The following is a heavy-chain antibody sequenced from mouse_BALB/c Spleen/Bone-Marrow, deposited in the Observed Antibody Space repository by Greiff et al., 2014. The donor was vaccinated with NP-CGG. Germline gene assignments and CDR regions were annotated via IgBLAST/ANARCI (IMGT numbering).Heavy chain of an antibody. Sequence: EVKVVESGGGLVKPGGSLKLSCAASGFTFSDYYMYWVRQTPEKRLEWVATISDGGSYTYYPDSVKGRFTISRDNAKNNLYLQMSSLKSEDTAMYYCARVSYDYCDYWGQGTTLTVSS. CDR3: ARVSYDYCDY. J-gene: IGHJ2*01. V-gene: IGHV5-4*02. CDR2: ISDGGSYT. CDR1: GFTFSDYY. D-gene: IGHD2-4*01.